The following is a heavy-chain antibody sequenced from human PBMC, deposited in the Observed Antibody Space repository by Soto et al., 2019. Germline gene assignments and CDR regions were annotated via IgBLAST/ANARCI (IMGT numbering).Heavy chain of an antibody. D-gene: IGHD3-22*01. CDR3: ARERRIYYESSGPLDY. J-gene: IGHJ4*02. CDR1: GGSFSSYG. V-gene: IGHV1-69*06. Sequence: QVQLVQSGAEVKKPGSSVKVSCKASGGSFSSYGITWVRQAPGQGLEWMGGIIPNFDTANYAQRLQGRVTITPDKSTSTAYMELSSLRSEDTAVYYCARERRIYYESSGPLDYWGQGTLVTVSS. CDR2: IIPNFDTA.